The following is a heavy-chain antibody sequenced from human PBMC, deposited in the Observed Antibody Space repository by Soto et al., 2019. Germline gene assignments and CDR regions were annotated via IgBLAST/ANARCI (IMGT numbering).Heavy chain of an antibody. CDR1: GFTFSSYA. V-gene: IGHV3-23*01. Sequence: EVQLLESGGGLVQPGGSLRLSCAASGFTFSSYAMSWVRQAPGKGLEWVSAISGSGGSTYYADSVKGRFTISRDNSKNPLYLQMNSLRAEDTAVYYCAKEMDYYDSSGYYYPLDYWGQGTLVTVSS. CDR3: AKEMDYYDSSGYYYPLDY. CDR2: ISGSGGST. J-gene: IGHJ4*02. D-gene: IGHD3-22*01.